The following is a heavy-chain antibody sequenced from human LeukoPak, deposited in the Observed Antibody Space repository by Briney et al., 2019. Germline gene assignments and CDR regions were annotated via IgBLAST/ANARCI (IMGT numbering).Heavy chain of an antibody. CDR3: ARGYLAVAGKSGFDY. D-gene: IGHD6-19*01. CDR1: GFTFSSYS. CDR2: ISSSSSYI. V-gene: IGHV3-21*01. Sequence: GGSLRLSCAASGFTFSSYSMNWVRQAPGKGLEWVSSISSSSSYIYYAASVKGRFTISRDNAKNSLYLQMNSLRAEDTAVYYCARGYLAVAGKSGFDYWGQGTLVTVSS. J-gene: IGHJ4*02.